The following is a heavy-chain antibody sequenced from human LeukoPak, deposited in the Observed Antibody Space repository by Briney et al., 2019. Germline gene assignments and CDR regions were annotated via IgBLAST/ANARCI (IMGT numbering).Heavy chain of an antibody. D-gene: IGHD2-21*02. Sequence: GGSLRLSCAGSGFMVYDHSMNWVRQAPGKGLQWVSTITPSGASTHYADSVRGRFTISRDNSKNTVFLQMNSLRVEDSAMYYCSKGDWLDWGKGTLVTVSS. CDR2: ITPSGAST. CDR3: SKGDWLD. CDR1: GFMVYDHS. V-gene: IGHV3-23*01. J-gene: IGHJ4*02.